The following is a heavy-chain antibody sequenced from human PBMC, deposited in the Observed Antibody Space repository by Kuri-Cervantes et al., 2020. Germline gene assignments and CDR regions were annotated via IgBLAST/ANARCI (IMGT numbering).Heavy chain of an antibody. CDR2: ISGSGGST. Sequence: GGSLRLSCAASGFTFSSYAMSWVRQAPGKGLEWVSAISGSGGSTYYADSVKGRFTISRDNSKNTLYLQMNSLRAEDTAVYYCAKDGRYSSGWYGMGDAFDIWGQGTMVTVSS. V-gene: IGHV3-23*01. CDR3: AKDGRYSSGWYGMGDAFDI. CDR1: GFTFSSYA. D-gene: IGHD6-19*01. J-gene: IGHJ3*02.